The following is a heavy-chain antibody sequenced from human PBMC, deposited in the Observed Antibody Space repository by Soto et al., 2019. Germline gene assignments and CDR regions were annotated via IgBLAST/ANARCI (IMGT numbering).Heavy chain of an antibody. D-gene: IGHD6-19*01. V-gene: IGHV2-5*02. CDR1: GFSLTSPAVG. J-gene: IGHJ4*02. Sequence: QITLKESGPTLVKPTQTLTLTCTFSGFSLTSPAVGVNWIRQPPGKALEWLALIYWDDDKQYSPYLKSRLTITKDTTKNQGVHTNTFMNPVDTATYSCAHGSGWFSDYWGQATLVTASS. CDR2: IYWDDDK. CDR3: AHGSGWFSDY.